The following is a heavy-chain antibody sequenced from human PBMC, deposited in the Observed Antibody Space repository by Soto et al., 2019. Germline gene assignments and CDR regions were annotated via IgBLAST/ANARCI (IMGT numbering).Heavy chain of an antibody. CDR1: GYSISTGFN. Sequence: SETLSLTCAVSGYSISTGFNWAWIRQPPGKGLEWIGSIYHSGSTYYNLSLKSRVTISSDASKNQISLKLSSVTAADTALYYCARDWGTGFYKLDSWGQGTLVTVYS. D-gene: IGHD1-1*01. CDR2: IYHSGST. J-gene: IGHJ4*02. V-gene: IGHV4-38-2*02. CDR3: ARDWGTGFYKLDS.